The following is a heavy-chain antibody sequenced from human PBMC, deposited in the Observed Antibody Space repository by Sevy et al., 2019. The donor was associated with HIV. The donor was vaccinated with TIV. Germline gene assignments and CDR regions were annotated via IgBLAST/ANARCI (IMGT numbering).Heavy chain of an antibody. D-gene: IGHD2-2*01. CDR3: ARVLGGCGSTSYYPDAFDF. Sequence: ASVKVSCKASGYTFTSYGISWVRQAPGQGLEWMGWISAYNGKTNNAQKLQGRVTMATDTSTSTAYMELRSLRSDNTAVEDCARVLGGCGSTSYYPDAFDFWGQGTMVTVSS. V-gene: IGHV1-18*01. CDR1: GYTFTSYG. CDR2: ISAYNGKT. J-gene: IGHJ3*01.